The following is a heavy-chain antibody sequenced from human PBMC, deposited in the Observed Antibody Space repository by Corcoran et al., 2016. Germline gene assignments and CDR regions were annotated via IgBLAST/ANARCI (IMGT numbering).Heavy chain of an antibody. Sequence: QLQLQESGPGLVKPSETLSHTCTVSGGSIRSSSYYWGWIRQPPGKGLEWIGSIYYSGSTYYNPSLKSRVTISVDTSKNQFSLKLSSVTAADTAVYYWARGTRGPFFDYWGQGTLVTVSS. CDR1: GGSIRSSSYY. D-gene: IGHD2-2*01. CDR3: ARGTRGPFFDY. J-gene: IGHJ4*02. V-gene: IGHV4-39*07. CDR2: IYYSGST.